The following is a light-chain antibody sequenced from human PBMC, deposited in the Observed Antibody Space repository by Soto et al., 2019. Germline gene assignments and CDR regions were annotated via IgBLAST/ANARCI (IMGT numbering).Light chain of an antibody. V-gene: IGKV1-5*01. CDR3: QQYNSYPLT. CDR2: DAS. CDR1: QSISSW. J-gene: IGKJ2*01. Sequence: DIQMTQSPSTLSASVGDRVTITCRASQSISSWLAWYQQKPGKAPKLLIYDASSLESGVLSTFSGSGSGTEFTLTISSLQPDDCATYYCQQYNSYPLTVGQGNKREIK.